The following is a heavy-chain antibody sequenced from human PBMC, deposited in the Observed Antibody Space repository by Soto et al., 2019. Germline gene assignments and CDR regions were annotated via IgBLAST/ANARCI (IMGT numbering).Heavy chain of an antibody. J-gene: IGHJ5*02. D-gene: IGHD5-12*01. CDR1: GFAFSSYS. V-gene: IGHV3-48*01. Sequence: PGGSLRLSCAASGFAFSSYSMNWVRQAPGKGLEWVSYISSSSSTIYYADSVKGRFTISRDNAKNSLYLQMNSLRAEDTAVYYCAAEATILNWFDPWGQGTLVTVSS. CDR2: ISSSSSTI. CDR3: AAEATILNWFDP.